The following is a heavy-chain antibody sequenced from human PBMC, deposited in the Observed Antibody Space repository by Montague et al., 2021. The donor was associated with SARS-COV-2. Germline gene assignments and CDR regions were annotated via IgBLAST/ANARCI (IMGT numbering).Heavy chain of an antibody. J-gene: IGHJ6*02. CDR2: IYHSGST. CDR1: GGSISSSNW. V-gene: IGHV4-4*02. Sequence: SETLSLTCAVSGGSISSSNWWSWVRQPPGKGLEWIGEIYHSGSTNYNPSLKSRLTISVDKSKNQFSLKLSSVTAADTAVYYCARRPLGYYYYGMDVWGQGTTVTVSS. CDR3: ARRPLGYYYYGMDV.